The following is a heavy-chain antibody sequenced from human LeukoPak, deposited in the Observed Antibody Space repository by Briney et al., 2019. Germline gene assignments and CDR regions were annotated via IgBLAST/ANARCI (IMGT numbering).Heavy chain of an antibody. CDR3: ARDDAGYSYDPRGWFDP. Sequence: GGSLRLSCAASGFTFSSYWMHWVRQAPGKGLVWVSRLNSDGGSTSYADSVKGRFTISRDNAKNTLYLQMNSLRAEDTAVYYCARDDAGYSYDPRGWFDPWGQGTLVTVSP. D-gene: IGHD5-18*01. CDR2: LNSDGGST. V-gene: IGHV3-74*01. CDR1: GFTFSSYW. J-gene: IGHJ5*02.